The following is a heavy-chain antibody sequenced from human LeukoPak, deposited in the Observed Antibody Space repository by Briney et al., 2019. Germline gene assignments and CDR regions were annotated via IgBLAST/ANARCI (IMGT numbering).Heavy chain of an antibody. V-gene: IGHV3-9*01. Sequence: GRSLRLSCAASGFTFDDYATHWARQAPGKGLEWVSGISWNSGSIGYADSVKGRFTISRDNAKNSLYLQMNSLRAEDTALYYCAKSSSWDVNWFDPWGQGTLVTVSS. CDR2: ISWNSGSI. CDR3: AKSSSWDVNWFDP. CDR1: GFTFDDYA. J-gene: IGHJ5*02. D-gene: IGHD1-26*01.